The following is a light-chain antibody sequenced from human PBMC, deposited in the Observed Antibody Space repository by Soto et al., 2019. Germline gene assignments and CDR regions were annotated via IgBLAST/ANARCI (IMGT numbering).Light chain of an antibody. Sequence: IVLTQSPGTLSLSPGERATLSCRASQGVSSYLAWYQQKPGQAPRLLIYDASNRATGIPARFSGSGSGTNFTLTISRLEPEDFAVYYCQEHASIFGQGTRLEIK. V-gene: IGKV3D-11*01. CDR3: QEHASI. J-gene: IGKJ5*01. CDR1: QGVSSY. CDR2: DAS.